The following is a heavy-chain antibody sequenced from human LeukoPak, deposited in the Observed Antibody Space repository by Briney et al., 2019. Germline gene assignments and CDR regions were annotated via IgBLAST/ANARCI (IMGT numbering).Heavy chain of an antibody. CDR3: AKDPRYCSSTSCHTYYYYYYGMDV. CDR1: GFTFSSYG. CDR2: ICCDGSNK. D-gene: IGHD2-2*02. V-gene: IGHV3-30*02. Sequence: GGSLRLSCAASGFTFSSYGMHWVRQAPGKGLEWVSSICCDGSNKYYADSVKGRFTISRDNSKNTLYLQMNSLRAEDTAVYYCAKDPRYCSSTSCHTYYYYYYGMDVWGQGTTVTVSS. J-gene: IGHJ6*02.